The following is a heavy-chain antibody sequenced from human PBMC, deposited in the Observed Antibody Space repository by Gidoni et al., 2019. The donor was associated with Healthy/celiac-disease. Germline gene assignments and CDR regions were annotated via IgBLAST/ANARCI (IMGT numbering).Heavy chain of an antibody. CDR2: ISYDGSNK. CDR3: ARDPLSWNDDVVVYYFDY. J-gene: IGHJ4*02. V-gene: IGHV3-30*04. Sequence: QVQLVESGGGVVQPGRSLRLSCAASGFTFSSSAMHWVRQAPGKGLEWVAVISYDGSNKYYADSGKGRFTISRDNSKNTLYLQMNSLRAEDTAVYYCARDPLSWNDDVVVYYFDYWGQGTLVTVSS. CDR1: GFTFSSSA. D-gene: IGHD1-1*01.